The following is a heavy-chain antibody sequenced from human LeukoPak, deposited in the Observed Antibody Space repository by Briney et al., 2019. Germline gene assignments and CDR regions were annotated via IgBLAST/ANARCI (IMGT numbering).Heavy chain of an antibody. J-gene: IGHJ4*02. Sequence: SETLSLTCNVSGGSIRGYYWSWIRQPPGKGLEWIGYIYSSGSTNYNPSLKSRVTMSVDTSKNQFSLRLSSVTAADTAVYYCARRTFGGVIAYWGQGTLVTVSS. CDR2: IYSSGST. CDR1: GGSIRGYY. V-gene: IGHV4-59*12. D-gene: IGHD3-16*02. CDR3: ARRTFGGVIAY.